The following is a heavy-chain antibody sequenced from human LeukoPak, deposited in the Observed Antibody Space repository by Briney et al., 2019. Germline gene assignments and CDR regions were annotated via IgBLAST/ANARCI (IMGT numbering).Heavy chain of an antibody. J-gene: IGHJ4*02. Sequence: RSSETLSLTCTVSGYSISSGYYWGWIRQPPGRGLEWIGSIYHSGSTYYNPSLKSRVTISVDTSKNQFSLKLSSVTAADTAVYYCARAVAGDSYLQYYFDYWGQGTLVTVSS. CDR3: ARAVAGDSYLQYYFDY. D-gene: IGHD6-19*01. CDR2: IYHSGST. V-gene: IGHV4-38-2*02. CDR1: GYSISSGYY.